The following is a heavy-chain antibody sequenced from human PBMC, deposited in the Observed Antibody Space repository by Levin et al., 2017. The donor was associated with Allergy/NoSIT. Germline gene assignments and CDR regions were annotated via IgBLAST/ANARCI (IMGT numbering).Heavy chain of an antibody. V-gene: IGHV4-34*01. CDR3: AVFSFRYGTFDI. CDR2: ISHREST. D-gene: IGHD4-17*01. J-gene: IGHJ3*02. Sequence: SETLSLTCAVYGASFSGYYWSWIRQPPGRGLEWIGEISHRESTTYNPSLKSRVTISLDTSGNQYSLRLDSATAADTAIYYCAVFSFRYGTFDIWGQGTMVTVSS. CDR1: GASFSGYY.